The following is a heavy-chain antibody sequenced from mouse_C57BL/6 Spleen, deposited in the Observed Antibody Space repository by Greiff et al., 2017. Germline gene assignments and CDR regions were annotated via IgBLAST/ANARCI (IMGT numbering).Heavy chain of an antibody. V-gene: IGHV5-9-1*02. CDR3: TRGESGFAY. CDR1: GFTFSSYA. CDR2: ISSGGDYI. J-gene: IGHJ3*01. Sequence: EVKLMESGEGLVKPGGSLKLSCAASGFTFSSYAMSWVRQTPEKRLEWVAYISSGGDYIYYADTVKGRFTISRDNARNTRYLHMSSLKSEDTAMYYCTRGESGFAYWGQGTLVTVSA.